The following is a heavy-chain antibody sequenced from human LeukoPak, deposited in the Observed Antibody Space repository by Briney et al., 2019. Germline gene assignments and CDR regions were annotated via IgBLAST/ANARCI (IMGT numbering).Heavy chain of an antibody. V-gene: IGHV4-34*01. Sequence: SETLSLTCAVYGGSFSGSHWRWIRQSPGKGLEWIGEIIHSGSTPYSPSLKRRLTISIDTSKNRFSLKLSSVTAADTAVYYCARGGGDWNDAYQNAFDIWDQGTMGTVSS. CDR1: GGSFSGSH. J-gene: IGHJ3*02. CDR3: ARGGGDWNDAYQNAFDI. D-gene: IGHD1-1*01. CDR2: IIHSGST.